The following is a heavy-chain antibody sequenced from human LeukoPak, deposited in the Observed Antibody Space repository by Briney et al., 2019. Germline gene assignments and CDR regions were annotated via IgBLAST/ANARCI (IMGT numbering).Heavy chain of an antibody. Sequence: GASVKVSCKASGYTFTGYYMHWVRQAPGQGLEWMGRINPNSGGTNYAQKFQGRVTMTRDTSISTAYMELSRLRSDDTAVYYCSAIVVGVAAAGTSVYWGQGTLVTVSS. CDR3: SAIVVGVAAAGTSVY. V-gene: IGHV1-2*06. D-gene: IGHD6-13*01. CDR1: GYTFTGYY. CDR2: INPNSGGT. J-gene: IGHJ4*02.